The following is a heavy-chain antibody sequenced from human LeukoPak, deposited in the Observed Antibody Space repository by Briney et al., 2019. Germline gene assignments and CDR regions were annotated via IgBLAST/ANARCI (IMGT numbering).Heavy chain of an antibody. J-gene: IGHJ4*02. CDR3: ARALGISSIDY. CDR2: INHSGST. D-gene: IGHD1-26*01. Sequence: SETLSLTCAVYGGSFSGYYWSWIRQPPGKGLEWIGEINHSGSTNYNPSLKSRVTISVDTSKNQFSLKLSSVTAADTAVYYCARALGISSIDYWGQGNLVTVSS. CDR1: GGSFSGYY. V-gene: IGHV4-34*01.